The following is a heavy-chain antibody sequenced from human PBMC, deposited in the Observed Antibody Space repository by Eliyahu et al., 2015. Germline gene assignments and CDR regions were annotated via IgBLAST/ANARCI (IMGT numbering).Heavy chain of an antibody. CDR2: IYXSGSX. J-gene: IGHJ4*02. D-gene: IGHD6-13*01. CDR1: GGXIXXXNW. CDR3: ARAGLQYSSSPTDPILDY. Sequence: QVQLQESGPGLVKPSGTLSLTCXVSGGXIXXXNWWSWVRQPPGKGLEWIGEIYXSGSXNYNPSLKSRVTISVDKSKNQFSLKLSSVTAADTAVYYCARAGLQYSSSPTDPILDYWGQGTLVTVSS. V-gene: IGHV4-4*02.